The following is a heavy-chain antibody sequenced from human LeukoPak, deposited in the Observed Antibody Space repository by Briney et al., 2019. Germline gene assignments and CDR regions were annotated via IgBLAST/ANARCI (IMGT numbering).Heavy chain of an antibody. CDR1: GGTFGSYA. CDR2: IIPIFGTA. V-gene: IGHV1-69*05. CDR3: ASIAAAGFWFDP. D-gene: IGHD6-13*01. J-gene: IGHJ5*02. Sequence: SVKVSCKASGGTFGSYAISWVRQAPGQGLEWMGRIIPIFGTANYAQKFQGRVTITTDESTSTAYMELSSLRSEDTAVYYCASIAAAGFWFDPWGQGTLVTVSS.